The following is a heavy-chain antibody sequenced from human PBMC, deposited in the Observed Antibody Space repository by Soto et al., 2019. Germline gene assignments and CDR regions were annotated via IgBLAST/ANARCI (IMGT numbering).Heavy chain of an antibody. CDR3: ATMGTPVTGLYYFDY. CDR2: ISYSGTT. Sequence: QVQLQESGPGLVKPSQTLSLTCTVSGGSISSGNYYWSWIRQPPGKGLEWIGFISYSGTTHYSASRRSRVPISVDTSKNQFSLDLSSVTAADTAVYYCATMGTPVTGLYYFDYWGQGTLVTVSS. CDR1: GGSISSGNYY. V-gene: IGHV4-30-4*01. J-gene: IGHJ4*02. D-gene: IGHD4-17*01.